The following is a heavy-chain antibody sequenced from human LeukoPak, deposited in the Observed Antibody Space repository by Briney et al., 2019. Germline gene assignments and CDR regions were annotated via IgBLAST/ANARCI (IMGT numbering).Heavy chain of an antibody. CDR2: MNPNSGNT. CDR3: AKTGYSSSWYRSRSDYYGMDV. V-gene: IGHV1-8*01. J-gene: IGHJ6*02. D-gene: IGHD6-13*01. CDR1: GYTFTSYD. Sequence: ASVKVSCKASGYTFTSYDINWVRQATGQGLEWMGWMNPNSGNTGYAQKFQGRVTMTRNTSISTAYMELSSLRSEDTAVYYCAKTGYSSSWYRSRSDYYGMDVWGQGTTVTVSS.